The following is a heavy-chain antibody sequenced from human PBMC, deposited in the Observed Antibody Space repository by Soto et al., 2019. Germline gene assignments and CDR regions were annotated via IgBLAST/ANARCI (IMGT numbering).Heavy chain of an antibody. Sequence: LGESLKISCKGSGYSFTSYWIGWVRQMPGKGLEWMGIIYPGDSDTRYSPSFQGQVTISADRSISTAYLQWSSLRAEDTAVYYCARAGGTTVTGLWHFDSWGQGTLVTVSS. D-gene: IGHD4-17*01. CDR2: IYPGDSDT. V-gene: IGHV5-51*01. CDR3: ARAGGTTVTGLWHFDS. CDR1: GYSFTSYW. J-gene: IGHJ4*02.